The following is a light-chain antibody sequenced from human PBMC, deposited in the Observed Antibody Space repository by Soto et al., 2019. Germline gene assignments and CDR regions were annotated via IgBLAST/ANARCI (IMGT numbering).Light chain of an antibody. J-gene: IGKJ1*01. CDR1: QGIRKD. CDR3: QQDYNLPRWT. V-gene: IGKV1-17*01. Sequence: DIQMTQSPSSLSASAGDRVTITCRASQGIRKDLGWYQQKPGKAPKRLIYAASSLQSGVPSRFSGSGSGTDFTLTISSLQPEDFAVYYCQQDYNLPRWTFGQGTKVDIK. CDR2: AAS.